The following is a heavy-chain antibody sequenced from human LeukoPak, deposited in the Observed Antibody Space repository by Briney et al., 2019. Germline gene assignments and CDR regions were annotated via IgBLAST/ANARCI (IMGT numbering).Heavy chain of an antibody. CDR2: IYYSGST. V-gene: IGHV4-59*01. CDR3: ARGRRYDFEILDY. Sequence: PSETLSLTCTVSGGSISSYYWSWIRQPPRKGLEWIGYIYYSGSTNYNSSLKSRVTISVDTSKNQFSLKLSSVTAADTAVYYCARGRRYDFEILDYWGQGTLVTVSS. J-gene: IGHJ4*02. D-gene: IGHD3-3*01. CDR1: GGSISSYY.